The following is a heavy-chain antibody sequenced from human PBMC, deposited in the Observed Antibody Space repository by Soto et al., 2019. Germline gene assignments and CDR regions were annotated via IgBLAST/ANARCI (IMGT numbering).Heavy chain of an antibody. J-gene: IGHJ4*02. CDR1: GGSFSGYY. Sequence: LSLTCAVYGGSFSGYYWSWIRQAPGKGLEWISYISSTSSIIYYADSVKGRFTIPRDNAKNSLYLQMNSLRDEDTAVYYCARPRYYYDYWGQGTLVTVSS. CDR2: ISSTSSII. D-gene: IGHD2-2*01. CDR3: ARPRYYYDY. V-gene: IGHV3-11*04.